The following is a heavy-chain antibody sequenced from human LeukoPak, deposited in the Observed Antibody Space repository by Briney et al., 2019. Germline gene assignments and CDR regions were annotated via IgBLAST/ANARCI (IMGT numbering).Heavy chain of an antibody. D-gene: IGHD6-13*01. V-gene: IGHV4-59*01. J-gene: IGHJ6*02. CDR1: GGSISSYY. CDR2: IYYSGST. Sequence: SETLSLTCTVSGGSISSYYWSWIRQPPGKGLEWIGYIYYSGSTNYNPSLKSRVTISVDTSKNQFSLKLSSVPAADTAVYYCARAGSWYSHGMDVWGQGTTVTVSS. CDR3: ARAGSWYSHGMDV.